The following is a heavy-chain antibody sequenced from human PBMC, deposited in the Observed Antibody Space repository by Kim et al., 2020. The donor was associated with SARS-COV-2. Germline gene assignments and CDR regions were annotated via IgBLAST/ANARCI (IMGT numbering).Heavy chain of an antibody. D-gene: IGHD1-26*01. Sequence: SETLSLTCSVSGDPIASSSHSWGCIRQSPGKGLEWIATIIYGGSTSYNPSFTSRVTMSMDTSKNRFSLELTSVTAADTAVYYCVGLAVVGWPTPDFWGQGTLVTVSS. J-gene: IGHJ4*02. V-gene: IGHV4-39*01. CDR2: IIYGGST. CDR3: VGLAVVGWPTPDF. CDR1: GDPIASSSHS.